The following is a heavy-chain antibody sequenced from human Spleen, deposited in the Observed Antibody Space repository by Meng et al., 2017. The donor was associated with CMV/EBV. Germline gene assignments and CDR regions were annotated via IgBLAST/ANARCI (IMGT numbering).Heavy chain of an antibody. CDR1: GFIFRSYV. CDR3: LKDRRPRGKAWDAFDI. V-gene: IGHV3-30*18. J-gene: IGHJ3*02. D-gene: IGHD6-25*01. CDR2: ISYDGSNK. Sequence: GESLKISCAASGFIFRSYVMHWVRQAPGKGLEWVAVISYDGSNKYYADTVKGRFTISRDNSEKRLYLQMNSLRPEDTAMYYCLKDRRPRGKAWDAFDIWGQGTMVTVSS.